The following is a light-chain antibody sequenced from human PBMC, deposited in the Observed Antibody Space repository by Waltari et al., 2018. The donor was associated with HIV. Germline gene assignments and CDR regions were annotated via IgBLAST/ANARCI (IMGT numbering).Light chain of an antibody. Sequence: SYELTQPPSASVSPGQTARITCSGDALPKQYAYWYQQKPGQAPVLVIYKDRSGPSGTPERFSGSSSGTTVTLTISGVHAEDEADYYCQSADSSGTSPNVFGTGTKVTVL. CDR3: QSADSSGTSPNV. CDR2: KDR. CDR1: ALPKQY. J-gene: IGLJ1*01. V-gene: IGLV3-25*03.